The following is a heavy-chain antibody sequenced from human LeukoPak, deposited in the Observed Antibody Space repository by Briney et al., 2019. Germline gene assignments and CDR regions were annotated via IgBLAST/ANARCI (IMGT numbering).Heavy chain of an antibody. D-gene: IGHD3-16*02. CDR3: AREFGDYVWGSYRHYYLDY. Sequence: GGSLRLSCAASGFTFSDYYMSWIRQAPGKGLEWVSYISSSSSYTNYADSVKGRFTISRDNAKNSLYLQMNSLRAEDTAVYYCAREFGDYVWGSYRHYYLDYWGQGTLVTVSS. CDR1: GFTFSDYY. CDR2: ISSSSSYT. V-gene: IGHV3-11*06. J-gene: IGHJ4*02.